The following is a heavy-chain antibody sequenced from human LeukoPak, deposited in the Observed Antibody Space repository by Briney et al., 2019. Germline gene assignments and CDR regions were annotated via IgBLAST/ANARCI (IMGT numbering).Heavy chain of an antibody. CDR1: GGSISSYY. CDR2: IYYSGST. J-gene: IGHJ6*02. V-gene: IGHV4-59*08. Sequence: SETLSLTCTVSGGSISSYYWSWIRQPPGKGLEWIGYIYYSGSTNYNPSLKSRVTISVDTSKNQFSLKLSSVTAADTAVYYCARLVVPAASWLVGESYYYGMDVWGQGTTVTVSS. CDR3: ARLVVPAASWLVGESYYYGMDV. D-gene: IGHD2-2*01.